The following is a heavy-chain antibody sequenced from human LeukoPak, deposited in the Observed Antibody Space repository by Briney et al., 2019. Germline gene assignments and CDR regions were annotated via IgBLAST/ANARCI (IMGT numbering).Heavy chain of an antibody. CDR3: ARDTYRVYYYYGMDV. CDR2: ISSSSSYI. V-gene: IGHV3-21*01. Sequence: GGSLRLSCAASGFTISSYTMNWVRQAPGKGLEWVSSISSSSSYIYYTDSVKGRFTIFRDNAKNSLYLQMNSLRAEDTAVYYCARDTYRVYYYYGMDVWGQGTTVTVSS. J-gene: IGHJ6*02. D-gene: IGHD5-12*01. CDR1: GFTISSYT.